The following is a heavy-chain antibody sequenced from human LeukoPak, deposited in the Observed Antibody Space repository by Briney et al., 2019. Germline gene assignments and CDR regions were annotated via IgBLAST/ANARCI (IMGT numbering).Heavy chain of an antibody. D-gene: IGHD3-22*01. CDR3: ARHDYDSSGHRRDYYFDY. J-gene: IGHJ4*02. Sequence: SETLSLTCTVSGGSITGSTYYWGWIRQPPGKGLEWVVSVIHSGTTYYNPSLRSRVIVSMDTSKKQFSLRLSSVTAADTAVYYCARHDYDSSGHRRDYYFDYWSQGTLVTVSS. V-gene: IGHV4-39*01. CDR1: GGSITGSTYY. CDR2: VIHSGTT.